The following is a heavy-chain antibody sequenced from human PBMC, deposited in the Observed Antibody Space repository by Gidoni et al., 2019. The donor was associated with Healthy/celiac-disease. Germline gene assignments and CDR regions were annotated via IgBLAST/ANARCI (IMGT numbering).Heavy chain of an antibody. D-gene: IGHD3-22*01. J-gene: IGHJ4*02. CDR1: GVTCRSDG. CDR2: IWYDGSNK. Sequence: QVQLVESGGGVVQPGRSRRLACAASGVTCRSDGMHWVRQAPGKGREWVAVIWYDGSNKYYADSVKGRFTISRDNSKNTLYLQMNSLRAEDTAVYYCARDPSSYYDSSGYPYFDYWGQGTLVTVSS. CDR3: ARDPSSYYDSSGYPYFDY. V-gene: IGHV3-33*01.